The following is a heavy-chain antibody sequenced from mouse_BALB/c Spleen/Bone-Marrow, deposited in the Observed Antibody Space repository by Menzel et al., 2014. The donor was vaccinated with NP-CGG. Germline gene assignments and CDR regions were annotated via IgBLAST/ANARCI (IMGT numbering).Heavy chain of an antibody. CDR2: INPYNGGT. CDR3: ARHGYGNYVAMDY. J-gene: IGHJ4*01. Sequence: EVQLQQSGPELVEPGASMKISCKASGYSFTGYTMNWVKQSHGKNLEWIGHINPYNGGTSQNQKFKGKATLTVDKSSSTAYMELLSLTSEDSAVYYSARHGYGNYVAMDYWGQGTSVTVSS. CDR1: GYSFTGYT. V-gene: IGHV1-18*01. D-gene: IGHD2-10*02.